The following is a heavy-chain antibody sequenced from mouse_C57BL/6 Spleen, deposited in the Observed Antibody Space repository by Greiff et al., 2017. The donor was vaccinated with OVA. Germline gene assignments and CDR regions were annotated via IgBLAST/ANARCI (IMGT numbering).Heavy chain of an antibody. CDR2: INPNNGGT. Sequence: EVQLQQSGPELVKPGASVKIPCKASGYTFTDYNMDWVKQSHGKSLEWIGDINPNNGGTIYNQKFKGKATLTVDKSSSTAYMELRSLTSEDTAVYYCARGGSLSSRTTGPDFDYWGQGTTLTVSA. D-gene: IGHD1-1*01. CDR3: ARGGSLSSRTTGPDFDY. V-gene: IGHV1-18*01. CDR1: GYTFTDYN. J-gene: IGHJ2*01.